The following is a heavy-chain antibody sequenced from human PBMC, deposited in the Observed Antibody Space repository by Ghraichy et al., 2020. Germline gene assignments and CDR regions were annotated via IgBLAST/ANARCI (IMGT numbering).Heavy chain of an antibody. CDR2: INPNSGGT. Sequence: ASVKVSCKASGYTFTGYYMHWVRQALGQGLEWMGWINPNSGGTNYAQKFQGWVTMTRDTSISTAYMELSRLRSDDTAVYYCAREGADYDYVWGSYRTYFDYWGQGTLVTVSS. CDR1: GYTFTGYY. D-gene: IGHD3-16*02. V-gene: IGHV1-2*04. J-gene: IGHJ4*02. CDR3: AREGADYDYVWGSYRTYFDY.